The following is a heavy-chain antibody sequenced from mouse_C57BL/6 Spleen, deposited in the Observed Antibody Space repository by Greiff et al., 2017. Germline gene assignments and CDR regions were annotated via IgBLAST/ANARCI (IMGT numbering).Heavy chain of an antibody. D-gene: IGHD2-3*01. V-gene: IGHV1-26*01. CDR3: ARLYDGYYNFAY. J-gene: IGHJ3*01. Sequence: VQLQQSGPELVKPGASVKISCKASGYTFTDYYMNWVKPSHGKSLEWIGDINPNNGGTSYNQKFKGKATLTVDKSSSTAYMEHRSLTSEDSAVYYCARLYDGYYNFAYWGQGTLVTVSA. CDR2: INPNNGGT. CDR1: GYTFTDYY.